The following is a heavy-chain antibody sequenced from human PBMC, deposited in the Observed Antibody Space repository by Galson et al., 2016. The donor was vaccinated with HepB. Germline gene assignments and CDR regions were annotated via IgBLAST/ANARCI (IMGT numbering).Heavy chain of an antibody. Sequence: SLRLSCAASGFTFSNYAMSWVRQAPGKGLEWVSAIGGNGRGTHYADSVKGRFTVSRDNAKDTLYLHMNGLKAEDTAIYYCAKDQLIVVVPAAGNWFDPWGQGTLVTVSP. D-gene: IGHD2-2*01. CDR1: GFTFSNYA. CDR2: IGGNGRGT. J-gene: IGHJ5*02. CDR3: AKDQLIVVVPAAGNWFDP. V-gene: IGHV3-23*01.